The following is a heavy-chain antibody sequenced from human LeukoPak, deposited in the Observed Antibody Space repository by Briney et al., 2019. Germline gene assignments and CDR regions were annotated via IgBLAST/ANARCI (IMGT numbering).Heavy chain of an antibody. Sequence: GGSLRLSCAASGLTFSGSAMSWVRQAPGKGLEWVSLISGSGNSTYYADSVKGRFTISRDNSKNTLYLEMNSLRAEDTAIYYCAKMKGHPLPKYYMDVWGQGTTVTVSS. CDR1: GLTFSGSA. D-gene: IGHD1-26*01. V-gene: IGHV3-23*01. J-gene: IGHJ6*01. CDR3: AKMKGHPLPKYYMDV. CDR2: ISGSGNST.